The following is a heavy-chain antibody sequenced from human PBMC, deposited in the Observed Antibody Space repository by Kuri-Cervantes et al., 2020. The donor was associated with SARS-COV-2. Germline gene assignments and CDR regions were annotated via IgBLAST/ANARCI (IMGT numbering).Heavy chain of an antibody. J-gene: IGHJ4*02. V-gene: IGHV1-2*02. D-gene: IGHD2-2*01. CDR1: GYTFTGYY. CDR2: INPNSGGT. Sequence: ASVKVSCKAFGYTFTGYYMHWVRQAPGQGLEWMGWINPNSGGTNYAQKFQGRVTMTRDTSISTAYMELSRLRSDDTAVYYCARACSSTSCYFSEFDYWGQGTQVTVSS. CDR3: ARACSSTSCYFSEFDY.